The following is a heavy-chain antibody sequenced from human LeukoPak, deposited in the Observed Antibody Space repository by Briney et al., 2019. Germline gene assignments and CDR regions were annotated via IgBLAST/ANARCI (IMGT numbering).Heavy chain of an antibody. D-gene: IGHD1-14*01. CDR2: IYNDGRT. CDR3: ARTPLHPTISHFDC. Sequence: GGSLRLSCVASGVTVSSNYMTWVRQAPGKGLEWVSVIYNDGRTYYADSVKGRFTMSRHNSQNTLFLQMNSLRPEDTALYYCARTPLHPTISHFDCWGQGTLVTVSS. V-gene: IGHV3-53*04. J-gene: IGHJ4*02. CDR1: GVTVSSNY.